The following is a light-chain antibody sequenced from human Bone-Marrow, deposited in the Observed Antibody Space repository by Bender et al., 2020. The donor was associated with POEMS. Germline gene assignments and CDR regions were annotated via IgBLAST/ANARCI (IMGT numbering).Light chain of an antibody. CDR1: SSNIGSNT. Sequence: QSVVTQPPSLSEAPRQRVTISCSGSSSNIGSNTVTWYQQLPGEAPKLLIYYDDLLTPGVSDRFSASKSGTSASLAISELQSEDEALYYCSAWDDSLSGWVFGGGTKLTVL. V-gene: IGLV1-36*01. CDR2: YDD. J-gene: IGLJ3*02. CDR3: SAWDDSLSGWV.